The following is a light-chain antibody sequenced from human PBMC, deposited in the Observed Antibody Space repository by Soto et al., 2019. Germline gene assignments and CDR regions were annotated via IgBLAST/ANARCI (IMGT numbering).Light chain of an antibody. V-gene: IGKV1-39*01. CDR2: SAS. CDR1: QTINDY. J-gene: IGKJ4*01. Sequence: DIPMTQSPSSLSASVGDTVTITCRASQTINDYLNWYQQRPGEAPRLLIYSASGLLRGVPSRFSGSGSGTDFTLTISSLQPEDFGTYYCEQTYSSIFTFGGGTRVDIK. CDR3: EQTYSSIFT.